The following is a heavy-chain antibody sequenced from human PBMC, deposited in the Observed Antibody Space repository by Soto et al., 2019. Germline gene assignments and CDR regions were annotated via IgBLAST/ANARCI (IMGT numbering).Heavy chain of an antibody. V-gene: IGHV1-18*04. CDR2: IAPHSGRT. CDR3: ARAATGSYHSAY. CDR1: GYAFTSYG. J-gene: IGHJ4*02. D-gene: IGHD3-10*01. Sequence: QVQLVQSGPEVKKPGASVRVSCMTSGYAFTSYGVNLVRQVPGQGIEWMGWIAPHSGRTTYLPKFQGIVTITADPATNTAYLELTSLSSDDTGIYFCARAATGSYHSAYWGQGTVVTVSA.